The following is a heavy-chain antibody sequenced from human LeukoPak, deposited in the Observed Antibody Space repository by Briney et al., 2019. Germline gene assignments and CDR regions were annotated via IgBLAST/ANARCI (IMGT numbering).Heavy chain of an antibody. V-gene: IGHV4-59*01. D-gene: IGHD3-22*01. CDR1: GASISSYY. CDR2: IYYSGSI. Sequence: PSETLSLTCTVSGASISSYYWSWIRQPPGKGLEWIGDIYYSGSIKYNPSLKSRVTMSVDTSKNQFSLKLSSVTAADAAIYYCTRENPSGYYNRPIDYWGQGTLVTVSS. CDR3: TRENPSGYYNRPIDY. J-gene: IGHJ4*02.